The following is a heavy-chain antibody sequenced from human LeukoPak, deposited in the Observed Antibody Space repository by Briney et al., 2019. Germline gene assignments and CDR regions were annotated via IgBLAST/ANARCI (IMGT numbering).Heavy chain of an antibody. CDR2: ISYDGSNK. CDR3: ARGLYDSSGYYVDY. D-gene: IGHD3-22*01. J-gene: IGHJ4*02. Sequence: GRSLRLSCAASGFTFSSYAMHWVRQAPGKGLEWVAVISYDGSNKYYADSVKGRFTISRDNSKNTLYLQMNSLRAEDTAVYYCARGLYDSSGYYVDYWGQGTLVTVSS. CDR1: GFTFSSYA. V-gene: IGHV3-30-3*01.